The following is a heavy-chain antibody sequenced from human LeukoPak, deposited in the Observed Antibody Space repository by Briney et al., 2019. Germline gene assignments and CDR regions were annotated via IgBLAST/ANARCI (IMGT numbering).Heavy chain of an antibody. Sequence: GGSLRLSCAASGFTFSNYSMTWVRQAPGKGLEWVSGISGSGGATYYADSVKGRFTISRDNSENMVYLQMDSLRVEDTAIYYCAKDRSSGGSCSNYWGQGTQVTVSS. V-gene: IGHV3-23*01. CDR3: AKDRSSGGSCSNY. D-gene: IGHD2-15*01. CDR1: GFTFSNYS. CDR2: ISGSGGAT. J-gene: IGHJ4*02.